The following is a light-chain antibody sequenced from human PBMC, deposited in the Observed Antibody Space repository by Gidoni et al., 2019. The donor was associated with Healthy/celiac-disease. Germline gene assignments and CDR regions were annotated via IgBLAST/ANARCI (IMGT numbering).Light chain of an antibody. CDR2: AAS. CDR1: QGISND. V-gene: IGKV1-27*01. Sequence: DIQMTQSPSSLSASVGDRVTITCRASQGISNDLDWYQQKPGKVPKLLIYAASTLQSGVPSRFSCSGSWTDFTLPISSLQPEDVATDYCQQYNSAPLTFGGGTKVEIK. J-gene: IGKJ4*01. CDR3: QQYNSAPLT.